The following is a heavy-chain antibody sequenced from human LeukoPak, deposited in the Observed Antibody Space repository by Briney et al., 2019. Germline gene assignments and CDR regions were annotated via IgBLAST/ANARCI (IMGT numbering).Heavy chain of an antibody. Sequence: GGSLRLSCAASGFSFSNHGMHWVRQAPGKRLEWVAVIWDDGNNKRYANSVNGRFTISRDNAKNSLYLQMNSLRAEDTAVYYCARVNWLSAYFDYWGQGTLVTVSS. D-gene: IGHD3-9*01. CDR3: ARVNWLSAYFDY. J-gene: IGHJ4*02. CDR2: IWDDGNNK. CDR1: GFSFSNHG. V-gene: IGHV3-33*01.